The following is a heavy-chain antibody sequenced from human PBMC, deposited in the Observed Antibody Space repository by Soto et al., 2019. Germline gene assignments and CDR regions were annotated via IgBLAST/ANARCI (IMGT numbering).Heavy chain of an antibody. V-gene: IGHV1-69*13. D-gene: IGHD1-26*01. Sequence: GASVKVSCKASGCTFSSYAISWVRQAPGQGLEWMGGIIPIFGTANYAQKFQGRVTITADASTSTAYMELRSLKTYDTVVYYYARDSGVGAIRIWGQGTLVTVSS. CDR2: IIPIFGTA. CDR1: GCTFSSYA. J-gene: IGHJ4*02. CDR3: ARDSGVGAIRI.